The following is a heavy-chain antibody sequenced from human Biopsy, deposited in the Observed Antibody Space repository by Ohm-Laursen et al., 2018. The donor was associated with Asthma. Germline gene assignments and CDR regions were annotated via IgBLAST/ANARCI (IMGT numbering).Heavy chain of an antibody. D-gene: IGHD3-16*02. V-gene: IGHV3-30-3*01. Sequence: SLRLSCSASGFTFISYAMHWVRQAPGKGLEWVAVISYDGSNKYYADSVKGRFTISRDNSKNTLYLQMNSLRAEDTAVYYCARDLHPTNHLGELSEGFDYWGQGTLVTVSS. CDR3: ARDLHPTNHLGELSEGFDY. CDR2: ISYDGSNK. CDR1: GFTFISYA. J-gene: IGHJ4*02.